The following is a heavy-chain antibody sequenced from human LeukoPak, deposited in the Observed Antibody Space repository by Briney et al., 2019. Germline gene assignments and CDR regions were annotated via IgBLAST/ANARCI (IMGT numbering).Heavy chain of an antibody. J-gene: IGHJ4*02. CDR2: ISRSTSTI. D-gene: IGHD1-26*01. Sequence: GGSLRLSCAASGFTFSTYKMNWVRQAPGKGLEWVSYISRSTSTIYYADSVKGRFTISRDNAKNALYLQMNSLRAEDTAVYYCARAAGSYQPFEYWGQGTLVTVSS. CDR1: GFTFSTYK. CDR3: ARAAGSYQPFEY. V-gene: IGHV3-48*01.